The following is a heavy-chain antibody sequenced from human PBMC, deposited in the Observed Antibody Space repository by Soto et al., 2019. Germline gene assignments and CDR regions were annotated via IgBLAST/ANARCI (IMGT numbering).Heavy chain of an antibody. J-gene: IGHJ6*02. Sequence: RLSCAASGFTFSSYWMSWVRQAPGKGLEWVANIKQDGSEKYYVDSVKGRFTISRDNAKNSLYLQMNSLRAEDTAVYYCARDPYFDWKRYYYGMDVWGQGTTVTVSS. CDR1: GFTFSSYW. D-gene: IGHD3-9*01. CDR2: IKQDGSEK. V-gene: IGHV3-7*03. CDR3: ARDPYFDWKRYYYGMDV.